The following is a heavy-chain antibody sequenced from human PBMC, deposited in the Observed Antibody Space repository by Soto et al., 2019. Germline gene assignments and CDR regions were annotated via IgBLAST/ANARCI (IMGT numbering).Heavy chain of an antibody. J-gene: IGHJ3*01. V-gene: IGHV4-39*01. D-gene: IGHD4-17*01. CDR1: GGSISSSTYN. CDR2: IYYSGSP. Sequence: ETLSLTCTVSGGSISSSTYNWGWILQPPGKRLEWIGNIYYSGSPYYNPSLKSRVTISVDTSRNQLSLKLSSVTAADTAVYYCARSPTAVTTPRRDTFDVWGQGTMVTVSS. CDR3: ARSPTAVTTPRRDTFDV.